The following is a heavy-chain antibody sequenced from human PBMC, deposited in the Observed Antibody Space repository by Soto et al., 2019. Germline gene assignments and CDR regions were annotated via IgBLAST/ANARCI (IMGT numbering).Heavy chain of an antibody. J-gene: IGHJ4*02. CDR3: ARGISSSPSGVLGLIDDEYYFDY. Sequence: SVKVSCKASGGTFSSYAISWVRQAPGQGLEWMGGIIPIFGTANYAQKFQGRVTITADESTSTAYMELSSLRSEDTAVYYCARGISSSPSGVLGLIDDEYYFDYWGQGTLVTVSS. D-gene: IGHD6-6*01. V-gene: IGHV1-69*13. CDR2: IIPIFGTA. CDR1: GGTFSSYA.